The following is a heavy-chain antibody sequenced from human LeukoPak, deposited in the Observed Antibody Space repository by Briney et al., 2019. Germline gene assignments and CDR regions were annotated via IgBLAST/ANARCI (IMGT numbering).Heavy chain of an antibody. CDR1: GFTFSSYA. CDR3: ARDGGYCSSTSCYEGRYYYYGMDV. V-gene: IGHV3-33*08. D-gene: IGHD2-2*01. J-gene: IGHJ6*02. CDR2: IWYDGSNK. Sequence: PGGSLRLSCAASGFTFSSYAMHWVRQAPGKGLEWVAVIWYDGSNKYYADSVKGRFTISRDNSKNTLYLQMNSLRAEDTAVYYCARDGGYCSSTSCYEGRYYYYGMDVWGQGTTVTVSS.